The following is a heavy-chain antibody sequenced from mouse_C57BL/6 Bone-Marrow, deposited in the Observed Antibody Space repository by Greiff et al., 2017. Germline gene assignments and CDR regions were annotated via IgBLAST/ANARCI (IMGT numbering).Heavy chain of an antibody. CDR1: GFNITAYY. D-gene: IGHD1-1*02. V-gene: IGHV14-2*01. Sequence: EVQVVESGAELVKPGASVKLSCTASGFNITAYYMHWVKQRTEQGLEWLGRLDPEDGETKYAPKFQGKATITADTSSNTAYLQLSSLTSEDTAVYYCALVVATNFDVWGTGTSGTVSS. CDR3: ALVVATNFDV. J-gene: IGHJ1*03. CDR2: LDPEDGET.